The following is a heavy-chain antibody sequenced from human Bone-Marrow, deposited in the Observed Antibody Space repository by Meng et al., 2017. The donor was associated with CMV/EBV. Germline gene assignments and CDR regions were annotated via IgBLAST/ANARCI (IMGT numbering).Heavy chain of an antibody. D-gene: IGHD2-2*01. CDR1: GGSISSSSYY. J-gene: IGHJ4*02. Sequence: SETLSLTCTVSGGSISSSSYYWGWIRQPPGKGLEWIGEINHSGSTNYNPSLKSRVTISVDTSKNQFSLKLSSVTAADTAVYYCARITSWGIDYWGQGTLVTVSS. V-gene: IGHV4-39*07. CDR3: ARITSWGIDY. CDR2: INHSGST.